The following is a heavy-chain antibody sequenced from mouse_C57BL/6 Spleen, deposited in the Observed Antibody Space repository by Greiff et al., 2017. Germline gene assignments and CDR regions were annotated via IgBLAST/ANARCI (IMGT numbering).Heavy chain of an antibody. CDR1: GFSLTSYG. D-gene: IGHD4-1*01. Sequence: QVQLQQSGPGLVQPSQSLSITCTVSGFSLTSYGVHWVRQSPGKGLEWLGVIWRGGSTDYNAAFMSRLGITKDNSKSQVFFKMNSLQADDTAIYYCAKGEDWDVWFAYWGQGTLVTVSA. J-gene: IGHJ3*01. V-gene: IGHV2-5*01. CDR3: AKGEDWDVWFAY. CDR2: IWRGGST.